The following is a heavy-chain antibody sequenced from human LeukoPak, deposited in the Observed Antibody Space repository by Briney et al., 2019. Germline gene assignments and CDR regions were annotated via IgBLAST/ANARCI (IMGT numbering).Heavy chain of an antibody. D-gene: IGHD3-3*01. J-gene: IGHJ4*02. V-gene: IGHV3-21*01. Sequence: SPGGSLRLSCAASGFTFSSYSMNWVRQAPGKGLEWVSSISSSSSYIYYADSVKGRFTISRDNAKNSLYLQMNSLRADDTAVYYCARDKSPYDFWSALWDWGQGTLVTVSS. CDR3: ARDKSPYDFWSALWD. CDR2: ISSSSSYI. CDR1: GFTFSSYS.